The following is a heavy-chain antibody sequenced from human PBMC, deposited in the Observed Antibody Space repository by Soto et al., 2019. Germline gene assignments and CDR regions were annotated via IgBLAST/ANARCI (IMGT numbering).Heavy chain of an antibody. D-gene: IGHD3-10*01. CDR1: EVTFSCFT. CDR2: ISGSGGST. Sequence: PGGSLSLSCKASEVTFSCFTLSLVGQPPGKGLEWVSAISGSGGSTYYADSVKGRFTISRDNSKNTLYLQMNSLRAEDTAVYYCARVIITMVRGVNPPTDYWGQGTLVTVSS. CDR3: ARVIITMVRGVNPPTDY. J-gene: IGHJ4*02. V-gene: IGHV3-23*01.